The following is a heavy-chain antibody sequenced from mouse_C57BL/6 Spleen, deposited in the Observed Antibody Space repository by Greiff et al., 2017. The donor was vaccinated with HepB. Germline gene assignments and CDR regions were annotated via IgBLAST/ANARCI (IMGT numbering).Heavy chain of an antibody. V-gene: IGHV5-17*01. J-gene: IGHJ2*01. CDR1: GFTFSDYG. CDR3: ARRYGYDDGYYFDY. Sequence: EVKLEESGGGLVKPGGSLKLSCAASGFTFSDYGMHWVRQAPEKGLEWVAYISSGSSTIYYADTVKGRFTISRDNAKNTLFLQMTSLRSEDTAMYYCARRYGYDDGYYFDYWGQGTTLTVSS. CDR2: ISSGSSTI. D-gene: IGHD2-2*01.